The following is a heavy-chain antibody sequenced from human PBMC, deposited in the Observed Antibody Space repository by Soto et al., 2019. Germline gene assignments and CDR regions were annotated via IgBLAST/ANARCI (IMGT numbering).Heavy chain of an antibody. CDR2: ISSSSSYT. J-gene: IGHJ6*02. V-gene: IGHV3-11*06. D-gene: IGHD5-18*01. CDR1: GFTFIDYY. Sequence: GGSLRLSCAASGFTFIDYYMSWIRQAPGKGLEWVSYISSSSSYTNYADSVKGRFTISGDNAKNSLYLQMNSLRAEDTAVYYCARDRLDTAMVRMYYGMDVWGQGTTVTVSS. CDR3: ARDRLDTAMVRMYYGMDV.